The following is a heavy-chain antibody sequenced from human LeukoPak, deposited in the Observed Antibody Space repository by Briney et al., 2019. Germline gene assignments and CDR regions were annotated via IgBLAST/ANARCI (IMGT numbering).Heavy chain of an antibody. D-gene: IGHD3-3*01. CDR3: ARDIYYDFWSGYYPYYYGMDV. Sequence: GGSLRLSCAASGFTFSSYWMHWVRQAPGKGLVWVSRINSDGSSTSYADSVKGRFTISRDNAKNTLYLRMNSLRAEDTAVYYCARDIYYDFWSGYYPYYYGMDVWGQGTTVTVSS. CDR2: INSDGSST. V-gene: IGHV3-74*01. CDR1: GFTFSSYW. J-gene: IGHJ6*02.